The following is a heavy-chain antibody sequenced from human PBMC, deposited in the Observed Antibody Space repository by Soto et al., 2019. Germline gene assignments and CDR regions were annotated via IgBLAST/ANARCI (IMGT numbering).Heavy chain of an antibody. D-gene: IGHD3-22*01. CDR3: STRAYDTNGYYRFDP. CDR1: GGSFSGHS. J-gene: IGHJ5*01. V-gene: IGHV4-34*01. Sequence: SETLSLTCADYGGSFSGHSCTWSRQSPWKGLEWIGDINHSGRVNYSPSLKSRVTISLDTSKNQFSLTLSAVTAADTAMYYCSTRAYDTNGYYRFDPWGQGTLVTVSS. CDR2: INHSGRV.